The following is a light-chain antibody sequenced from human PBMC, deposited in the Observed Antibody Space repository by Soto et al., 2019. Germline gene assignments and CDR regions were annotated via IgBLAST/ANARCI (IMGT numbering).Light chain of an antibody. CDR3: SSYTSSSTYV. V-gene: IGLV2-18*02. J-gene: IGLJ1*01. CDR2: DVN. CDR1: SSDVGNSNG. Sequence: QSVLTQPPSVSGSPGQSVAISCTGTSSDVGNSNGVSWYHQPPGTAPKLMIYDVNNRPSGVSDRFSGSKSGNTASLTISGLQAEDEGDYYCSSYTSSSTYVFGTGTKVTVL.